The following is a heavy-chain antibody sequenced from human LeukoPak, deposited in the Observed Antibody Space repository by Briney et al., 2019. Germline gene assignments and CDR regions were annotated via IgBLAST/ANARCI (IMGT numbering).Heavy chain of an antibody. CDR3: ARDLRPPSIFGVVTNWYFDL. Sequence: PSETLSLTCTVSGGSISSYYWSWIRQPPGKGLEWIGYIYYSGSTNYNPSLKSRVTISVDTSKNQFSLKLSSVTAADTAVYYCARDLRPPSIFGVVTNWYFDLWGRGTLVTVSS. D-gene: IGHD3-3*01. V-gene: IGHV4-59*01. CDR1: GGSISSYY. CDR2: IYYSGST. J-gene: IGHJ2*01.